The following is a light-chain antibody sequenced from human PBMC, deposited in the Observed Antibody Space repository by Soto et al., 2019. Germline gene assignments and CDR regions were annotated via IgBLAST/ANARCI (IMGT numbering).Light chain of an antibody. CDR2: DVT. J-gene: IGLJ3*02. V-gene: IGLV2-14*01. CDR3: SSYTSSSTPLV. CDR1: SSDVGGYNY. Sequence: QSALTQPASVSGSPGQSITISCTGTSSDVGGYNYVSWYQQHPGKAPKLMIYDVTNRPSGVSNRFSGSKSGNTASLTISGLQADDEADYYCSSYTSSSTPLVFGGGTKLTVL.